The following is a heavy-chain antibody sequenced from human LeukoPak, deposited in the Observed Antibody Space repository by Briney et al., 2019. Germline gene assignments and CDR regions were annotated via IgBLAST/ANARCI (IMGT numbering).Heavy chain of an antibody. CDR3: ARDLTRADN. D-gene: IGHD1/OR15-1a*01. Sequence: PGGSLRLSCAASGFMFDDYGMNWVRHAPGKGLEWVSGINWSGGRTGYGDSLKGRFTISGDNAKNTLYLQMNSLRVEDTALYYCARDLTRADNWGQGTLVTVSS. CDR2: INWSGGRT. V-gene: IGHV3-20*04. J-gene: IGHJ4*02. CDR1: GFMFDDYG.